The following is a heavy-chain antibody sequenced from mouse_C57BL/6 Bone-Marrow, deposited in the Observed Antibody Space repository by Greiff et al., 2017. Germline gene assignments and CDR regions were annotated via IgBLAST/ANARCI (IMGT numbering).Heavy chain of an antibody. CDR2: ISGGGGNT. CDR3: AREDYGLYYFDY. D-gene: IGHD1-1*02. V-gene: IGHV5-9*01. Sequence: EVNVVESGGGLVKPGGSLKLSCAASGFTFSSYTMSWVRQTPEKRLEWVATISGGGGNTYYPDSVKGRFTISRDNAKNTLYLQMSSLRSEDTALYYCAREDYGLYYFDYWGQGTTLTVSS. J-gene: IGHJ2*01. CDR1: GFTFSSYT.